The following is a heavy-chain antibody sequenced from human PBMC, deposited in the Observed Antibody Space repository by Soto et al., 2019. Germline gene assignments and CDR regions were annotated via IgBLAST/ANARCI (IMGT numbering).Heavy chain of an antibody. CDR2: IIPIFGTA. D-gene: IGHD3-22*01. V-gene: IGHV1-69*06. CDR3: ARDLRSSGYFSQMYYFDY. Sequence: SVKVSCKASGGTFSSYAISWVRQAPGQGLEWMGGIIPIFGTANYAQKFQGRVTITADKSTSTAYMELSSLRSEDTAVYYCARDLRSSGYFSQMYYFDYWGQGTLVTVSS. J-gene: IGHJ4*02. CDR1: GGTFSSYA.